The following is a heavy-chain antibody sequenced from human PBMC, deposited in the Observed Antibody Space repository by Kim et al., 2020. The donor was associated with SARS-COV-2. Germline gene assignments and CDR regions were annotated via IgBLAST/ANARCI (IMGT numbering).Heavy chain of an antibody. D-gene: IGHD4-4*01. CDR3: ARANYGNTSHYYGMDV. Sequence: SLMSRVTISVDPSKNQFSLKLSTVTAADTAVYYCARANYGNTSHYYGMDVWGQGTTVTVSS. V-gene: IGHV4-34*13. J-gene: IGHJ6*02.